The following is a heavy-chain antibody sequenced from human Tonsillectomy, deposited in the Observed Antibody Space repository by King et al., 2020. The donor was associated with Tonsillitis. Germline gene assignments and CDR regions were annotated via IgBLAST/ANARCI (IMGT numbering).Heavy chain of an antibody. CDR3: AHSFTFYDFRSGPEQRYGVDV. D-gene: IGHD3-3*01. J-gene: IGHJ6*02. CDR1: GFSLSTSGVG. V-gene: IGHV2-5*02. CDR2: IYWDDDK. Sequence: LTLKESGPTLVKPTQTLTLTCTFSGFSLSTSGVGVGWVRQPPGKALECLAIIYWDDDKRYSPSLKSRLTITKDTSKNQVVLTMINMDPVDTATYYCAHSFTFYDFRSGPEQRYGVDVWGQGTTVTVSS.